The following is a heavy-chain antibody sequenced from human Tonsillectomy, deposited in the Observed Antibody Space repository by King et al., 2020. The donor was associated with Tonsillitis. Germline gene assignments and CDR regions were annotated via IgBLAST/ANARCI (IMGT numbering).Heavy chain of an antibody. J-gene: IGHJ3*02. CDR2: IYYSGST. CDR1: GGSISSYY. Sequence: QLQESGPGLVKPSETLSLTCTVSGGSISSYYWSWIRQPPGKGLEWIGYIYYSGSTNYNPSLKSRVTISVATSKNQFSLKLSSVTAADTAVYYCARGHIVVVEAFDIWGQGTMVTVSS. CDR3: ARGHIVVVEAFDI. D-gene: IGHD2-21*01. V-gene: IGHV4-59*01.